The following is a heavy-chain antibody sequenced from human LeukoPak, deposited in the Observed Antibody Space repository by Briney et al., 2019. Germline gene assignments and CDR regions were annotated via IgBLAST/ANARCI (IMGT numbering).Heavy chain of an antibody. CDR3: ARPTVTTGIDAFDI. V-gene: IGHV4-59*01. J-gene: IGHJ3*02. CDR2: IYYSGST. D-gene: IGHD4-17*01. CDR1: GGSISSYY. Sequence: PSETLSLTCTVSGGSISSYYWSWIRQPPGKGLEWIGYIYYSGSTNYNPSLKSRVTISVDTSKNQFSLKLGSVTAADTAVYYCARPTVTTGIDAFDIWGQGTMVTVSS.